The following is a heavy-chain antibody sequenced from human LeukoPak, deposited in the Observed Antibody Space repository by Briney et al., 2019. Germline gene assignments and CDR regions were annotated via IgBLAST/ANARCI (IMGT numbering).Heavy chain of an antibody. CDR1: GFTFSSYA. V-gene: IGHV3-23*01. CDR3: AKGRALGEQPFDY. CDR2: ISGSGGNT. J-gene: IGHJ4*02. D-gene: IGHD3-16*01. Sequence: GGSLRLSCAASGFTFSSYAMSWVRQAPGKGLEWASTISGSGGNTYYADSVKGRFTISRDNSKNTLYLQMNSLRAEDTAVYYCAKGRALGEQPFDYWGQGTLVTVSS.